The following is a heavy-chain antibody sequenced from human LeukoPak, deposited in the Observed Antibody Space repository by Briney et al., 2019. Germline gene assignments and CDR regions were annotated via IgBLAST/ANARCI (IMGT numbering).Heavy chain of an antibody. CDR1: GFTFSSYA. D-gene: IGHD3-3*01. CDR3: AKDGAQASDYDFWSGYSDY. CDR2: ISYDGSNK. V-gene: IGHV3-30-3*01. Sequence: PGRSLRLSCAASGFTFSSYAMHWVRQAPGKGLEWVAVISYDGSNKYYADSVKGRFTISRDNSKNTLYLQMNSLRAEDTAVYYCAKDGAQASDYDFWSGYSDYWGQGTLVTVSS. J-gene: IGHJ4*02.